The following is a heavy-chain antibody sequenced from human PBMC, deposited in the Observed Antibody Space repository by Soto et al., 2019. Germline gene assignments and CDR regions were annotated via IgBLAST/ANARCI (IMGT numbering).Heavy chain of an antibody. Sequence: QVQLVQSGAEVKKPGSSVKVSCKASGGTFSSYAISWVRQAPGQGLEWMGGIIPIFGTANYAQKFQGRVTITADESTSTAYMELSSLRSEDTAVYYCARGRDGLLKDEYSCSSSNNWFAPWGQGTLVTVSS. D-gene: IGHD6-6*01. V-gene: IGHV1-69*01. CDR2: IIPIFGTA. CDR1: GGTFSSYA. CDR3: ARGRDGLLKDEYSCSSSNNWFAP. J-gene: IGHJ5*02.